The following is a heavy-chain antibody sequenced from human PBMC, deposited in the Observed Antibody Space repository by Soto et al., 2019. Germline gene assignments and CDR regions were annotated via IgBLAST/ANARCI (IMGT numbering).Heavy chain of an antibody. D-gene: IGHD4-17*01. V-gene: IGHV1-69*13. CDR1: GGTFSSYA. Sequence: GASVKVSCKASGGTFSSYAISWVRQAPGQGLEWMGGIIPIFGTANYAQKFQGRVTITADESTSTAYMELSSLRSEDTAVYYCARDKQGLGLVDVWGQGTTVTVSS. CDR3: ARDKQGLGLVDV. J-gene: IGHJ6*02. CDR2: IIPIFGTA.